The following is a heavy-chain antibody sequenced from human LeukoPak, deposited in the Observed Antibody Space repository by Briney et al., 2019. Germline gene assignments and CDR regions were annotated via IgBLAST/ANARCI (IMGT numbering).Heavy chain of an antibody. Sequence: SETLSLTCTVSGGSIRSSYYYWGWIRQPPGKGLEWIGSIYDSGSTYYNPSLKSRVTISVDKSKNQFSLKLSSVTAADTAVYYCAREHCSSTSCYYKKEDWFDPWGQGTLVTVSS. CDR3: AREHCSSTSCYYKKEDWFDP. CDR1: GGSIRSSYYY. J-gene: IGHJ5*02. V-gene: IGHV4-39*07. D-gene: IGHD2-2*01. CDR2: IYDSGST.